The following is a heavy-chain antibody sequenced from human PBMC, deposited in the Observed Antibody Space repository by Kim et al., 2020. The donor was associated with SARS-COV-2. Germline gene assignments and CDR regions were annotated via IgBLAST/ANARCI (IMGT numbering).Heavy chain of an antibody. V-gene: IGHV3-23*01. D-gene: IGHD6-19*01. J-gene: IGHJ5*02. CDR3: AKGEAVAGASSWFDP. Sequence: DSVKGRFTVTHDNSKNALFLQMNRLRAEYTAVYYCAKGEAVAGASSWFDPWGQGTLVTVSS.